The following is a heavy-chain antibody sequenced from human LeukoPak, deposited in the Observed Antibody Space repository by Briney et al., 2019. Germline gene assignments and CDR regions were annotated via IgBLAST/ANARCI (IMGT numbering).Heavy chain of an antibody. CDR3: ARVGEGYCSGGSCYAGDY. CDR2: INHSGST. D-gene: IGHD2-15*01. CDR1: GGSFSGYY. J-gene: IGHJ4*02. Sequence: PSETLSLTCAVYGGSFSGYYWSWIRQPPGKGLEWIGEINHSGSTNYNPSLKSRVTISVDTSKNQFSLKLGSVTAADAAVYYCARVGEGYCSGGSCYAGDYWGQGTLVTVSS. V-gene: IGHV4-34*01.